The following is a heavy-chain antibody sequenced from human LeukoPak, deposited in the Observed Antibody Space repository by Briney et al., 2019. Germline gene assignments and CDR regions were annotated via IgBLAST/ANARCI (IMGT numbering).Heavy chain of an antibody. CDR3: ARETLTYFYDSGSRH. Sequence: GGSLRLSCAASGFTFSTYAMGWVRQAPGKGLEWVSTISGSGGSTYYADSVKGRFTISRDNSRNTLYLQMNSLRAEDTAVYYCARETLTYFYDSGSRHWGQGTLVTVSS. CDR1: GFTFSTYA. V-gene: IGHV3-23*01. D-gene: IGHD3-10*01. J-gene: IGHJ4*02. CDR2: ISGSGGST.